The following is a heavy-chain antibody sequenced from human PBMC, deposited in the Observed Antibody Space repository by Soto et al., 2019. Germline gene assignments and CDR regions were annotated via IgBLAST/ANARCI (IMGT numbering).Heavy chain of an antibody. CDR2: ISGSGGST. D-gene: IGHD3-3*01. CDR3: AKESLSPKLRFLEWLSFDY. CDR1: GFTFSSYA. V-gene: IGHV3-23*01. J-gene: IGHJ4*02. Sequence: GGSLRLSCAASGFTFSSYAMSWVRQAPGKGLEWVSAISGSGGSTYYADSVKGRFTISRDNSKNTLYLQMNSLRAEDTAVYYCAKESLSPKLRFLEWLSFDYWGQGTLVTVSS.